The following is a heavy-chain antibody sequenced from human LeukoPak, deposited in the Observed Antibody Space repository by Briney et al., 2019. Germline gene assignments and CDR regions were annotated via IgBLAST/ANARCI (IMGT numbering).Heavy chain of an antibody. CDR2: IIPIFGTA. CDR3: AESIAVAGINDY. V-gene: IGHV1-69*01. Sequence: SVKVSCKASGGTFSSYAISWVRHAPGQGLEWMGGIIPIFGTANYAQKFQGRVTITADESTSTAYMELSSLRSEDTPVYYCAESIAVAGINDYWGQGTLVTVSS. D-gene: IGHD6-19*01. CDR1: GGTFSSYA. J-gene: IGHJ4*02.